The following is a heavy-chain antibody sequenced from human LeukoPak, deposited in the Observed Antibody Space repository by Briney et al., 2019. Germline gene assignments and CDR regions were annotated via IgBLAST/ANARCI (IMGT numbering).Heavy chain of an antibody. CDR2: IYTSGST. D-gene: IGHD6-13*01. J-gene: IGHJ3*02. Sequence: PSETLTLTCTVSGGSISSYYWSWIRQPAGKGLEWIGRIYTSGSTNYNPSLKSRVTMSVDTSKNQFSLKLSSVTAADTVVYYCARDVAAAGLGDDAFDIWGQGTMVTVSS. CDR1: GGSISSYY. V-gene: IGHV4-4*07. CDR3: ARDVAAAGLGDDAFDI.